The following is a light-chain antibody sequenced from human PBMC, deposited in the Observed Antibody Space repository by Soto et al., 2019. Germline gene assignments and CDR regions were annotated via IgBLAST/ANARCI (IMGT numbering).Light chain of an antibody. V-gene: IGLV2-14*01. CDR3: SSYTSRSTLDYV. CDR2: EVS. CDR1: NSDVGGYNY. J-gene: IGLJ1*01. Sequence: QSVLTQPASVSGSPGQSITISCTGTNSDVGGYNYVSWYQQHPGKAPKLMIYEVSNRPSGVSNRFSGSKSGNTASLTISGLQAEDEADYYCSSYTSRSTLDYVFGSGTKVTVL.